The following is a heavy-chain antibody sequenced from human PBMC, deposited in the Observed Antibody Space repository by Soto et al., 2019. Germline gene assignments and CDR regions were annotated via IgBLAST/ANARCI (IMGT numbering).Heavy chain of an antibody. V-gene: IGHV3-48*02. CDR1: GFTFGSYS. D-gene: IGHD6-19*01. CDR3: ARTLGHSSGWYELNWFDP. Sequence: GGSLRLSCAASGFTFGSYSMNWVRQAPGKGLEWVSYISSSSSTIYYADSVKGRFTISRDNAKNSLYLQMNSLRDEDTAVYYCARTLGHSSGWYELNWFDPWGQGTLVTVSS. CDR2: ISSSSSTI. J-gene: IGHJ5*02.